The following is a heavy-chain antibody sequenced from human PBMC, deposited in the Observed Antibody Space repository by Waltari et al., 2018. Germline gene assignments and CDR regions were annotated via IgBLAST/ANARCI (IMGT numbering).Heavy chain of an antibody. CDR3: ARLHYFGSASYNDGIDI. Sequence: QVQLQESGPRLVKPSETLSLTCTISGGSMTSGADYWSWIRQPAGKELEWIGLMSAAGTTDYIPSLKSRATISVDTSKSQFSLKVTSVTAADTAMYYCARLHYFGSASYNDGIDIWGQGTMVTVSS. J-gene: IGHJ3*02. CDR1: GGSMTSGADY. CDR2: MSAAGTT. D-gene: IGHD3-10*01. V-gene: IGHV4-61*02.